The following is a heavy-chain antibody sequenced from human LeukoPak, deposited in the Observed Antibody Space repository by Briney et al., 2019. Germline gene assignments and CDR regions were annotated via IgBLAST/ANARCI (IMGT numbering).Heavy chain of an antibody. D-gene: IGHD6-19*01. Sequence: NPSETLSLTCTGSGGSISSYYWSWIRQPPGKGLGWNGYIYYSGRTNYNPSLKSRVTISVDTCKHQFSLKLSSVPASDTAVYYCARGSSSGWYSPLPEEYYFDYWGQGTLVTVSS. J-gene: IGHJ4*02. CDR3: ARGSSSGWYSPLPEEYYFDY. CDR2: IYYSGRT. V-gene: IGHV4-59*12. CDR1: GGSISSYY.